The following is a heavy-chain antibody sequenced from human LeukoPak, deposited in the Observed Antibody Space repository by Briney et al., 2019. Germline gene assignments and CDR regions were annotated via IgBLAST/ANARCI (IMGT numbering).Heavy chain of an antibody. CDR1: GFTFNNYA. D-gene: IGHD3-10*01. J-gene: IGHJ4*02. CDR2: ISGSGTST. CDR3: ARSVWFGELLRAPFDY. Sequence: GGSLRLSCAASGFTFNNYAMSWVRQAPGKGLEWVSSISGSGTSTYYADSVKGRFTISRDNAKNSLYLQMNSLRAEDTAVYYCARSVWFGELLRAPFDYWGQGTLVTVSS. V-gene: IGHV3-23*01.